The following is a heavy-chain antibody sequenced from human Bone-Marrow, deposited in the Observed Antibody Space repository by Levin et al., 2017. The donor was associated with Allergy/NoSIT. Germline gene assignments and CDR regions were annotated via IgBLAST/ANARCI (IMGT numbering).Heavy chain of an antibody. CDR1: GGSMTDGDFS. CDR2: LYGSGTT. CDR3: ARDDGFNNNFDT. J-gene: IGHJ4*02. D-gene: IGHD5-24*01. V-gene: IGHV4-30-2*01. Sequence: SCAVSGGSMTDGDFSWSWFRQPPGKALEWIGYLYGSGTTYYNPSHKTRVTMSLDRSKNELSLKLTSVTAADTAVYFCARDDGFNNNFDTWGQGTLVTVSS.